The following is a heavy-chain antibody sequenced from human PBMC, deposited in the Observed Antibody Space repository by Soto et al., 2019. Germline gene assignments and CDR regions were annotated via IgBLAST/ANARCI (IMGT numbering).Heavy chain of an antibody. Sequence: GWSLRLSCAASGFTFSSYGMHWVRQAPGKGLEWVAVISYDGINKYYGDSVKGRFTISRDNAKNTLYLQMNSLRAEDTAVYYCAKSSTGYCSSTSCSVFDCWGQGTLVTVSS. V-gene: IGHV3-30*18. CDR2: ISYDGINK. J-gene: IGHJ4*02. CDR1: GFTFSSYG. CDR3: AKSSTGYCSSTSCSVFDC. D-gene: IGHD2-2*01.